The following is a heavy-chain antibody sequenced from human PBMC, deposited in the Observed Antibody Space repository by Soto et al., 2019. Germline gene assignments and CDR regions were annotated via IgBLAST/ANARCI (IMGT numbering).Heavy chain of an antibody. CDR3: AGQWSPHYFDY. D-gene: IGHD2-15*01. CDR1: GGSISSSSYY. Sequence: SETLSLTCTVSGGSISSSSYYRGWIRQPPGKGLEWIGSIYYSGSTYYNPSLKSRVTISVDTSKNQFSLKLSSVTAADTAVYYCAGQWSPHYFDYWGQGTLVTVSS. V-gene: IGHV4-39*01. CDR2: IYYSGST. J-gene: IGHJ4*02.